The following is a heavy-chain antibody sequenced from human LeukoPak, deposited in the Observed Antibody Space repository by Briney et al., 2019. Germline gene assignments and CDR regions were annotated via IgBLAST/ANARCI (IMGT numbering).Heavy chain of an antibody. CDR1: GFTFSNYA. D-gene: IGHD2/OR15-2a*01. J-gene: IGHJ4*02. V-gene: IGHV3-53*01. CDR3: ARSFDGQPDY. CDR2: IYSGGSI. Sequence: GGSLRLSCAASGFTFSNYAMSWVRQAPGKGLEWVSVIYSGGSIYYADSVKGRFTISRDNSKNTLYLQMNSLRAEDTAVYYCARSFDGQPDYWGQGTLVTVSS.